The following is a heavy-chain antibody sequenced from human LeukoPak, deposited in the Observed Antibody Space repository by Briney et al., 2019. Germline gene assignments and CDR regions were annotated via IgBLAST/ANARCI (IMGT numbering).Heavy chain of an antibody. CDR1: GGSISSSYYH. J-gene: IGHJ5*02. V-gene: IGHV4-39*01. CDR3: ARFSVAAAGTGWFDP. Sequence: SETLSLTCTVSGGSISSSYYHWGWIRQPPGKGLEWIGSIFYSGSTYYNPSLKSRVTISLDTSKNRFSLRLSSVTAADTAVYYCARFSVAAAGTGWFDPWGQGTLVTVSA. CDR2: IFYSGST. D-gene: IGHD6-13*01.